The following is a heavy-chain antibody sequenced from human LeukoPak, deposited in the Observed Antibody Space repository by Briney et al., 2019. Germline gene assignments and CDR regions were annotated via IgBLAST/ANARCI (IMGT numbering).Heavy chain of an antibody. Sequence: SETLSLTCTVSGGPISTYYWSWIRQPPGKGLEWIGYIYYSGSTNYNPSLKSRVTISVDTSKNQFSLKLSSVTAADTAVYYCARVMPHEQQLPTIWGQGTMVTVSS. CDR2: IYYSGST. D-gene: IGHD6-13*01. CDR3: ARVMPHEQQLPTI. CDR1: GGPISTYY. V-gene: IGHV4-59*01. J-gene: IGHJ3*02.